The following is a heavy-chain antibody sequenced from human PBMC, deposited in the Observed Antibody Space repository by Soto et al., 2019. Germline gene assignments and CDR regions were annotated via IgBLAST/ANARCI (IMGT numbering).Heavy chain of an antibody. CDR3: AKDCRRLAVTGSAFDS. D-gene: IGHD6-19*01. CDR2: ISGSGGHS. Sequence: LRLSCAASGFTFNDYAMAWVRQAPGQGLEWVSSISGSGGHSSYVDSVRGRFTISRDNVNNILSLDMSDLRAEDTALYYCAKDCRRLAVTGSAFDSWGQGALVTVSS. J-gene: IGHJ4*02. CDR1: GFTFNDYA. V-gene: IGHV3-23*01.